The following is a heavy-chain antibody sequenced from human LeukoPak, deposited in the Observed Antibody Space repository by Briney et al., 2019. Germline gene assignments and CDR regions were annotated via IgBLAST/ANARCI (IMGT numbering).Heavy chain of an antibody. CDR1: GGSISSSNW. CDR3: AIRTVTTSAFFDY. D-gene: IGHD4-17*01. V-gene: IGHV4-4*02. J-gene: IGHJ4*02. Sequence: PSGTLSLTCAVSGGSISSSNWWSWVRQSPGKGLEWIGEIYHSGTTNYDPSLKSRVTISVDKSKNQFSLNLTSVTAADTAVYYCAIRTVTTSAFFDYWGQGTLVTVSS. CDR2: IYHSGTT.